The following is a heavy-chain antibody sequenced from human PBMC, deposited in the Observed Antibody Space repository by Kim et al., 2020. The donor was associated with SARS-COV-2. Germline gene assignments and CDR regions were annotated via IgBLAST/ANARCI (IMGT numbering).Heavy chain of an antibody. CDR2: INAGTANT. V-gene: IGHV1-3*01. J-gene: IGHJ5*02. CDR1: GYSFTTYA. CDR3: ARGGGPLQFLPWLLGYFDL. D-gene: IGHD3-3*01. Sequence: ASVKVSCKTSGYSFTTYALHWVRQAPGQRLEWMGWINAGTANTEYSQKFQGRVTITRDTSASTAYMELSSLRSEDTAVYYCARGGGPLQFLPWLLGYFDLWGPGTLVTVSS.